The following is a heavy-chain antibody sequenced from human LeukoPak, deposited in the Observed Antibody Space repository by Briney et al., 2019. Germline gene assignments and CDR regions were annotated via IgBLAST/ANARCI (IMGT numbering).Heavy chain of an antibody. J-gene: IGHJ6*02. CDR2: IYPGDSDT. D-gene: IGHD3-22*01. V-gene: IGHV5-51*01. CDR3: ARLPYYYDSSGYYYYYYGMDV. CDR1: GYSFTSYW. Sequence: GESLKISCKGSGYSFTSYWIGWVRQMPGKGLEWMGIIYPGDSDTRYSPSFQGQVTISADKPISTAYLQWSSLKASDTAMYYCARLPYYYDSSGYYYYYYGMDVWGQGTTVTVSS.